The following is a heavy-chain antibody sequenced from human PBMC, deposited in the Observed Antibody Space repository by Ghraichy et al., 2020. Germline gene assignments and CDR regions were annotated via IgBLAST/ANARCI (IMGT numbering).Heavy chain of an antibody. V-gene: IGHV3-15*07. J-gene: IGHJ4*02. CDR2: IKSTADGGTI. D-gene: IGHD1-14*01. CDR1: GFIFKNAW. Sequence: LSLTCAGSGFIFKNAWMNWVRQAPGKGLEWVGRIKSTADGGTIDYAAPVRGRFTISRDDSQSTLYLQMKSLKTEDTGVYYCATEADSTTYIDYWGQGKLVTVSS. CDR3: ATEADSTTYIDY.